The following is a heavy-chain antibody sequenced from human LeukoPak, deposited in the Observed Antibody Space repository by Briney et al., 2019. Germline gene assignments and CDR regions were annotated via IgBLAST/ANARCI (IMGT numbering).Heavy chain of an antibody. CDR3: ARDYGGNSGYFDY. J-gene: IGHJ4*02. Sequence: GGSLRLSCAASGFTFSSYSMNWVRQAPGKGLEWVSSISSSSYIYYADSVKGRFTISRDNAKNSLYLQMNSLRAEGTAVYYCARDYGGNSGYFDYWGQGTLVTVSS. D-gene: IGHD4-23*01. CDR2: ISSSSYI. V-gene: IGHV3-21*01. CDR1: GFTFSSYS.